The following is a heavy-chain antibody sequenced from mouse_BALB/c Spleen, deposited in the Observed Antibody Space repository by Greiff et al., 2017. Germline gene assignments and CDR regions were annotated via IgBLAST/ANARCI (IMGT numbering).Heavy chain of an antibody. CDR2: IYPGNSGT. Sequence: VKLQQSGTVLARRGASVKMSCKASGYSFTSNWMNWVKQRPGQGLEWIGAIYPGNSGTSYNQKFKGKAKLTAFTSARTAYMGLSSLTNEASAVCYCTRSEYDHGMDYWRQGTAVNVSS. D-gene: IGHD2-14*01. J-gene: IGHJ4*01. CDR3: TRSEYDHGMDY. CDR1: GYSFTSNW. V-gene: IGHV1-5*01.